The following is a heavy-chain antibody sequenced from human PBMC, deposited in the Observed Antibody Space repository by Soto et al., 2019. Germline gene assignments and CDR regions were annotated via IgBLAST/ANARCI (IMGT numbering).Heavy chain of an antibody. CDR1: GFTFNSYW. Sequence: GGSLRLSCAASGFTFNSYWMHWVRQAPGKGLVWVSRINTDGSSITYAESVKGRFTISRDNAKNTLYLQMNSLRAEDTAVYYCARVFVISEYYDSSGYQDYWGQETLVTVSS. J-gene: IGHJ4*02. D-gene: IGHD3-22*01. CDR3: ARVFVISEYYDSSGYQDY. V-gene: IGHV3-74*01. CDR2: INTDGSSI.